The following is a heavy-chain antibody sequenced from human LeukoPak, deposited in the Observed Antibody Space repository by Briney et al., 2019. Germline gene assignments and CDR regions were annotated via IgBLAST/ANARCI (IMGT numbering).Heavy chain of an antibody. D-gene: IGHD2-15*01. Sequence: PSETLSLTCAVYGGSFSGYYWSWIRQPPGKGLEWIGYIYYSGSTNYNPSLKSRVTISVDTSKNQFSLKLSSVTAADTAVYYCAREKRYCSGGSCYQWFDPWGQGTLVTVSS. V-gene: IGHV4-59*01. CDR2: IYYSGST. J-gene: IGHJ5*02. CDR1: GGSFSGYY. CDR3: AREKRYCSGGSCYQWFDP.